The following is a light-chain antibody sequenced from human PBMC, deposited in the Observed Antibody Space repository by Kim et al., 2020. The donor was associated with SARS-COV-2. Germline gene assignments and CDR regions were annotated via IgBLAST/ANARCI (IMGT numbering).Light chain of an antibody. V-gene: IGKV3-15*01. Sequence: SASPGEPVTLSSRATESVSPSLAWYQQRPGQAPTLLIYGASTRATGIPARFTGSGSGSQFTLTIRGLQSEDFAVYHCHQYHTWPYSFGRGTKLEI. CDR2: GAS. J-gene: IGKJ2*03. CDR1: ESVSPS. CDR3: HQYHTWPYS.